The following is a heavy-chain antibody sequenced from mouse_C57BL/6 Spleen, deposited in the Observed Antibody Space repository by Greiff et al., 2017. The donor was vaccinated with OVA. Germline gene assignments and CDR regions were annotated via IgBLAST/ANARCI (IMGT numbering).Heavy chain of an antibody. J-gene: IGHJ2*01. CDR1: GYTFTSYG. CDR3: ARYYYGSSREY. V-gene: IGHV1-81*01. D-gene: IGHD1-1*01. CDR2: IYPRSGNT. Sequence: QVQLKQSGAELARPGASVKLSCKASGYTFTSYGISWVKQRTGQGLEWIGEIYPRSGNTYYNEKFKGKATLTADKSSSTAYMELRSLTSEDSAVYFCARYYYGSSREYWGQGTTLTVST.